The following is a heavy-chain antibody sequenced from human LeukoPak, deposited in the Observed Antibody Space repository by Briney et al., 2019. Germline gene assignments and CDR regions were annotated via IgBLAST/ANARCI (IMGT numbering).Heavy chain of an antibody. V-gene: IGHV4-30-4*01. CDR1: GGSSRSGDYF. Sequence: SETLSLTCAVSGGSSRSGDYFWSWIRQPPGKGLEWIGHIHYSGNTYYNPSLKSRVSISVDTSKNHFSLKLSSVTAADTAVYYCARENNDYGGKKAFDYWGQGTLVTVSS. J-gene: IGHJ4*02. D-gene: IGHD4-23*01. CDR2: IHYSGNT. CDR3: ARENNDYGGKKAFDY.